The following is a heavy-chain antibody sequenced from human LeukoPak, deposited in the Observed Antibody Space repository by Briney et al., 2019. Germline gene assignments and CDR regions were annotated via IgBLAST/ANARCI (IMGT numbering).Heavy chain of an antibody. D-gene: IGHD3-22*01. Sequence: KPSETLSLTCAVYGGSFSGYYWSWIRQPPGKGLEWIGEINHSGSTNYNPSLKSRITISVDTSKNQFSLKLSSVTAADTAVYYCARGPLGSGYYDPGAEYFQHWGQGTLVTVSS. V-gene: IGHV4-34*01. J-gene: IGHJ1*01. CDR1: GGSFSGYY. CDR2: INHSGST. CDR3: ARGPLGSGYYDPGAEYFQH.